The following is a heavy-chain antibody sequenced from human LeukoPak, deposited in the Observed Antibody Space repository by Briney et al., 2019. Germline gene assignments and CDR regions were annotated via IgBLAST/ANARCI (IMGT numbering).Heavy chain of an antibody. D-gene: IGHD1-26*01. CDR1: GLTFSAYW. J-gene: IGHJ6*02. Sequence: AGGSLRLSCAASGLTFSAYWMFWVRQAPGKGLVWVSHINTNGTNTNYADSVKGRFTISRDNAKNTLYLQMNSLRAEDTAVYYCARDPTVWGATYYYYYGMDVWGQGTTVTVSS. CDR3: ARDPTVWGATYYYYYGMDV. CDR2: INTNGTNT. V-gene: IGHV3-74*01.